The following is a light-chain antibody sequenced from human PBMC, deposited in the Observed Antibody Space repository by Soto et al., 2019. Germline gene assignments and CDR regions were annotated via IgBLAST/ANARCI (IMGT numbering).Light chain of an antibody. V-gene: IGLV1-40*01. Sequence: QSVLTQPPSASGTPGQRVTISCSGSSSNIGAGYDVHWYQQVPGTSPKLLIFVNSNRPSGVPDRFSGSKSGTSASLAITGLQAEDEADYYCQSYDNSLSVHVVFGGGTKLTVL. J-gene: IGLJ2*01. CDR2: VNS. CDR3: QSYDNSLSVHVV. CDR1: SSNIGAGYD.